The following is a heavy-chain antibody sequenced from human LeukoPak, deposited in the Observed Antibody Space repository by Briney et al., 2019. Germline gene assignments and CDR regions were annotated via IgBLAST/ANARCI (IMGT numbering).Heavy chain of an antibody. CDR2: IRYDGSNK. CDR1: GFTFSDYY. CDR3: AKSEFTVEGFGELPVIDY. J-gene: IGHJ4*02. Sequence: TGGSLRLSCAASGFTFSDYYMGWIRQAPGKGLEWVAFIRYDGSNKYYADSVKGRFTISRDNSKNTLYLQMNSLRAEDTAVYYCAKSEFTVEGFGELPVIDYWGQGTLVTVSS. V-gene: IGHV3-30*02. D-gene: IGHD3-10*01.